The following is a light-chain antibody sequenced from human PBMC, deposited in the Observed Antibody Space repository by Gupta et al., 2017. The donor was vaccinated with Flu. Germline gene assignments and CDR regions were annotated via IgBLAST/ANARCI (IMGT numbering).Light chain of an antibody. CDR2: TAS. CDR3: QQSDNTFQT. CDR1: QRVSSY. V-gene: IGKV1-39*01. Sequence: DIQMTQSPASLSASVGDRVTITCRASQRVSSYLSWFQQRPGKAPRLLIHTASTLQSGVPSRFSDSGSGTDFTLTITGLQPEDFATYYCQQSDNTFQTFGRGTKVVFK. J-gene: IGKJ4*01.